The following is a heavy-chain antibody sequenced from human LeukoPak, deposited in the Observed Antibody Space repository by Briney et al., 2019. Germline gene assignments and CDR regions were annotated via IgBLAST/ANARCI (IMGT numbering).Heavy chain of an antibody. D-gene: IGHD3-10*01. V-gene: IGHV3-48*03. CDR3: AKGHGLSGLRRYYFDY. Sequence: GGSLRLSCAASGFTFSSYEMNWVRQAPGKGLEWVSYISSSGGTIYYADSVKGRFTISRDNSKNTLYLQMNSLRVEDTAVYYCAKGHGLSGLRRYYFDYWGQGTLVTVSS. CDR2: ISSSGGTI. J-gene: IGHJ4*02. CDR1: GFTFSSYE.